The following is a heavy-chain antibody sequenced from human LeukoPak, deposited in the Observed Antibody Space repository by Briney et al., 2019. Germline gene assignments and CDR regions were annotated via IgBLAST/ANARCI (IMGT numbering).Heavy chain of an antibody. CDR1: GYTFTSYD. CDR2: ISAYNGNT. Sequence: AASVKVSCTASGYTFTSYDISWVRPAPGQGLEWMGWISAYNGNTNYAQKLQGRVTMTTDTSTSTAYMELRSLRSDDTAVYYCARDSLYGDPPGYWGQGTLVTVSS. V-gene: IGHV1-18*01. J-gene: IGHJ4*02. D-gene: IGHD4-17*01. CDR3: ARDSLYGDPPGY.